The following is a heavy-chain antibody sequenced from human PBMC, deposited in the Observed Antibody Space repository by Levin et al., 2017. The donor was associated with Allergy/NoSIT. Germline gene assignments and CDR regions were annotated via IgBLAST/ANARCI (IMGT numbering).Heavy chain of an antibody. V-gene: IGHV3-30-3*01. J-gene: IGHJ4*02. CDR3: ARDKCGRSSTSCYEDALDY. CDR2: ISYDGSNK. CDR1: GFTFSSYA. Sequence: GGSLRLSCAASGFTFSSYAMHWVRQAPGKGLEWVAVISYDGSNKYYADSVKGRFTISRDNSKNTLYLQMNSLRAEDTAVYYCARDKCGRSSTSCYEDALDYWGQGTLVTVSS. D-gene: IGHD2-2*01.